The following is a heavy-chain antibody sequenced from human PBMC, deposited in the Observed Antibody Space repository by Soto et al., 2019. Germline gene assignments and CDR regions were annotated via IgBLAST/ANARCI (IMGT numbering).Heavy chain of an antibody. CDR3: ARDNGGYSGYDAQDTSDI. V-gene: IGHV1-69*08. CDR2: IIPILGIA. J-gene: IGHJ3*02. Sequence: QVQLVQSGAEVKKPGSSVKVSCKASGGTFSSYTISWVRQAPGQGLEWMGRIIPILGIANYAQKFQGRVTITADKSTSTAYMELSSLRSEDTAVYYCARDNGGYSGYDAQDTSDIWGQGTMVTVSS. CDR1: GGTFSSYT. D-gene: IGHD5-12*01.